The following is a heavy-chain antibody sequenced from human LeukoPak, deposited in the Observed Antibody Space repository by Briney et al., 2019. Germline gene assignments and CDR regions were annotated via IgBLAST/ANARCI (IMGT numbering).Heavy chain of an antibody. Sequence: GGSLRLSCFVSGFTFTNYPMHWLRQAPGKGLEWVASIKRDGSDTHYVDSVKGRFTISRDNAKNSLFLQMNSLTAEDTALYYCARDAFASGSHDYWGQGNLVTVSS. V-gene: IGHV3-7*04. D-gene: IGHD3-10*01. CDR1: GFTFTNYP. J-gene: IGHJ4*02. CDR3: ARDAFASGSHDY. CDR2: IKRDGSDT.